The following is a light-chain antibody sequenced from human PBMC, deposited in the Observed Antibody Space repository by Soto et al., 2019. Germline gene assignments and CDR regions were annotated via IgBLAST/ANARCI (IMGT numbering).Light chain of an antibody. V-gene: IGKV1-39*01. Sequence: DIQLTQSPSSLSASVGDRITITCRASQSISTYLNWYQQKPGEAPTLLVYDSSTLQSGVPARFSGSGSGTEFTLTINSLQSEDFAVYYCQQYNNWPMWTFGQGTKVDIK. J-gene: IGKJ1*01. CDR2: DSS. CDR1: QSISTY. CDR3: QQYNNWPMWT.